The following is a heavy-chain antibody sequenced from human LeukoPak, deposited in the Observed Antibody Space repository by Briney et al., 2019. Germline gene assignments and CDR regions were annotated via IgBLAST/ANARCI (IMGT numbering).Heavy chain of an antibody. CDR1: GFSFSNYA. CDR2: ISSSGSAR. CDR3: AREGSGHDSRSGHPY. Sequence: PGGSLRLSCAASGFSFSNYAMTWVRQAPGKGLEWISYISSSGSARYYADSVKGRFTISRDNANDALLLQMNSLRADDTAVYYCAREGSGHDSRSGHPYWGQGTLVTVSS. V-gene: IGHV3-48*04. D-gene: IGHD3-3*01. J-gene: IGHJ4*02.